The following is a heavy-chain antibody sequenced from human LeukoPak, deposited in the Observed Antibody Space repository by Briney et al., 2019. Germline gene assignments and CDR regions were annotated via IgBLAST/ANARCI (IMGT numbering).Heavy chain of an antibody. J-gene: IGHJ4*02. CDR2: INSDGSST. Sequence: PGGSLRLSCAASGFTFSSYWRHWVRPAPGKGLMWVSRINSDGSSTSYADSVKGRFTISKDNAKNTLYLQMNSLRAEDTAVFYSARVGHAGYVGYPLDYRGQGTLVTVSS. D-gene: IGHD5-12*01. V-gene: IGHV3-74*01. CDR3: ARVGHAGYVGYPLDY. CDR1: GFTFSSYW.